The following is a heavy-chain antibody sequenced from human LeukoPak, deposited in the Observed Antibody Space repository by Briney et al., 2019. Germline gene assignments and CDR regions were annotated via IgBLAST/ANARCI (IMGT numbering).Heavy chain of an antibody. Sequence: PGGSQRLSCAASGFTFSSYDMHCVRQATGKGLEWVSAIGTAADTYYADSVTGRFTISRDNSKNTLYLQMNSLRAEDTAAYYCASSSDYWGQGTLVTVSS. CDR1: GFTFSSYD. V-gene: IGHV3-13*01. CDR3: ASSSDY. D-gene: IGHD6-6*01. CDR2: IGTAADT. J-gene: IGHJ4*02.